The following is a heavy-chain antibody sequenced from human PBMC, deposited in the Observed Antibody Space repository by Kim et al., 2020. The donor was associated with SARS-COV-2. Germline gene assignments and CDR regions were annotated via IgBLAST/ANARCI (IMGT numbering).Heavy chain of an antibody. CDR3: ARHGHEYSTSSYYYYGMDV. J-gene: IGHJ6*02. CDR1: GYSFTSYW. D-gene: IGHD6-6*01. Sequence: GESLKISCKGSGYSFTSYWISWVRQMPGKGLEWMGRIDLSDSYAKYSPSFQGHVTIPADKSISTAYLQWGSLKASDTAMYYCARHGHEYSTSSYYYYGMDVWGLGTTVTVSS. V-gene: IGHV5-10-1*01. CDR2: IDLSDSYA.